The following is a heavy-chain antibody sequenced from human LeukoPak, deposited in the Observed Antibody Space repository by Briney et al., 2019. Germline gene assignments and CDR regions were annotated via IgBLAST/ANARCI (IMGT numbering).Heavy chain of an antibody. CDR2: IYTTGAT. V-gene: IGHV4-4*07. J-gene: IGHJ4*02. D-gene: IGHD3-3*01. CDR1: SGSINSYY. Sequence: SETLSLNCTVSSGSINSYYWGWVRQPPGKGLEWIGRIYTTGATQYNPSLKSRIIMSVDTSTNQFSLNLRSVTAADTAVYYCGRPSYYARFHFPRYWSQGT. CDR3: GRPSYYARFHFPRY.